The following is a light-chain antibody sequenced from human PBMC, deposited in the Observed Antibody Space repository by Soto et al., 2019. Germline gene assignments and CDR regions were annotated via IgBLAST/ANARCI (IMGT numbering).Light chain of an antibody. CDR2: WAS. Sequence: DIVLTQSPDSLAVSLGERATINCKSSQSVLYSSNNKNYLAWYQQKPGQPPKLLIYWASTRESGVPDRFSGSGFGTDFTLPIISLQAEDVAVYSCQQNYTTPPATFGQGTKLEIK. CDR1: QSVLYSSNNKNY. J-gene: IGKJ2*01. CDR3: QQNYTTPPAT. V-gene: IGKV4-1*01.